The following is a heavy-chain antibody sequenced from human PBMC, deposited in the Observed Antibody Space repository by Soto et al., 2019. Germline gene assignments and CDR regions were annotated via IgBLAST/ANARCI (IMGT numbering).Heavy chain of an antibody. CDR2: IYYSGST. Sequence: SETLSLTCTVSGGSISSYYWSWIRQPPGKGLEWIGYIYYSGSTNYNPSLKSRVTISVDTSKNQFSLKLSSVTAADTAVYYCARASVYSSGSDYFDYWGQGTLVTVS. CDR3: ARASVYSSGSDYFDY. V-gene: IGHV4-59*01. J-gene: IGHJ4*02. CDR1: GGSISSYY. D-gene: IGHD6-19*01.